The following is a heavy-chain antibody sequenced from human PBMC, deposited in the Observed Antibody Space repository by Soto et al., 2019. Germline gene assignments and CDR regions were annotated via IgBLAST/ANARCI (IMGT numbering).Heavy chain of an antibody. Sequence: GGSLRLSCAASGFTFSSYAMHWVRQAPGKGLEWAAVISYDGSNKYYADSVKGRFTISRDNSKNTLYLQMNSLRAEDTAVYYCARGYQLRGFDYWGQGTLVTVSS. J-gene: IGHJ4*02. CDR3: ARGYQLRGFDY. CDR2: ISYDGSNK. CDR1: GFTFSSYA. V-gene: IGHV3-30-3*01. D-gene: IGHD2-2*01.